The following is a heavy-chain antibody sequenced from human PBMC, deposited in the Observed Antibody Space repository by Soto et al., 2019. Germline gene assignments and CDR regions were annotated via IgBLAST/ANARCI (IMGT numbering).Heavy chain of an antibody. CDR1: GGSISSYY. CDR3: ARLDVGVVAAPFDN. D-gene: IGHD2-15*01. Sequence: SETLSLTCTVSGGSISSYYWSWIRQPPGKGLEWIGYIYYSGSTNYNPSLKSRVTISVDTSKNQFSLKLSSVTAADTAVYYCARLDVGVVAAPFDNWGQGTLVTVSS. J-gene: IGHJ4*02. CDR2: IYYSGST. V-gene: IGHV4-59*08.